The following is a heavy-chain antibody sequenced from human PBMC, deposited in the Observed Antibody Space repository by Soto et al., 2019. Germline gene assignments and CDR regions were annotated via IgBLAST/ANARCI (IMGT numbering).Heavy chain of an antibody. V-gene: IGHV3-33*01. CDR1: GFTFSSYV. CDR3: ARDLDGGDDGSGSYPADP. J-gene: IGHJ5*02. D-gene: IGHD3-10*01. Sequence: QVQLVESGGGVVQPGRSLRLSCAASGFTFSSYVMHWVRQAPGKGLEWVAVLWYDGNKKYYADSVKGRFTISRDTSKNTLYRQMNSLRAEDTAVYYCARDLDGGDDGSGSYPADPWGQGTLVIVSS. CDR2: LWYDGNKK.